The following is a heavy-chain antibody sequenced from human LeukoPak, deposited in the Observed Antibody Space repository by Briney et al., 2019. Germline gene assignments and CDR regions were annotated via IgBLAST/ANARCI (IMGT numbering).Heavy chain of an antibody. Sequence: VGSLRLSCAASGFTFSSYWMSWVRQAPGKGLEWVANIKQDGSEKYYVDSVKGRFTMSRDNAKNSLYLQMNSLRAEDTAVYYCARVQWELRGVGSYFDYWGQGALVAVSS. J-gene: IGHJ4*02. CDR2: IKQDGSEK. CDR1: GFTFSSYW. CDR3: ARVQWELRGVGSYFDY. V-gene: IGHV3-7*01. D-gene: IGHD1-26*01.